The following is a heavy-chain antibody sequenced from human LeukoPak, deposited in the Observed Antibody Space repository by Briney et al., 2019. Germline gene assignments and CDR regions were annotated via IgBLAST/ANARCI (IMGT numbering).Heavy chain of an antibody. J-gene: IGHJ3*02. CDR3: GTTGLLVAPI. CDR1: GASISSGSYY. V-gene: IGHV4-61*02. D-gene: IGHD5-12*01. CDR2: IYTSAST. Sequence: PSETLSLTCTVSGASISSGSYYWSWIRQPAGKGLEWIGRIYTSASTNYNPSLKSRVTISVDTAKNQFSLKLSSVTAADTAVYYCGTTGLLVAPIWGQGTMVTVSS.